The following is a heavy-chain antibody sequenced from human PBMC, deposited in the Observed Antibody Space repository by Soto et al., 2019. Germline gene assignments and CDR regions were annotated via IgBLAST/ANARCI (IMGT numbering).Heavy chain of an antibody. CDR3: ATPQPSCVSNYYYNYAIDV. Sequence: ASVQVSCKESGYSFTTYYLLCVGLYPSRWVDWMGVIDPSSGCATYKQQFRGRETMARDTSTSTVYMEMSSLSSEVTSVYYWATPQPSCVSNYYYNYAIDVWGQGTTVTVSS. V-gene: IGHV1-46*01. D-gene: IGHD2-21*01. CDR2: IDPSSGCA. CDR1: GYSFTTYY. J-gene: IGHJ6*02.